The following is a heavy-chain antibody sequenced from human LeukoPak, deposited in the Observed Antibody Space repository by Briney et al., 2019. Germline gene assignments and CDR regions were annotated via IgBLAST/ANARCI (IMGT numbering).Heavy chain of an antibody. D-gene: IGHD3/OR15-3a*01. CDR3: ATFSPPSSWTYGMDV. Sequence: SVKVSCKASGGTFSSYAISWVRQASGQGLEWMGGIIPIFGTANYAQKFQGRVTITADESTSTAYMELSSLRSEDTAVYYCATFSPPSSWTYGMDVWGQGTTVTVSS. CDR2: IIPIFGTA. CDR1: GGTFSSYA. J-gene: IGHJ6*02. V-gene: IGHV1-69*01.